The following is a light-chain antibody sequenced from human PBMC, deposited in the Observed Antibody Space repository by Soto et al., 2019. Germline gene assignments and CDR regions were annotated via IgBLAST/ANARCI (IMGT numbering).Light chain of an antibody. CDR2: GAS. CDR1: QSVSSSY. CDR3: QQYGSSPWT. J-gene: IGKJ1*01. V-gene: IGKV3-20*01. Sequence: EIVLTQSPGNLSLSPGDRATISCRASQSVSSSYLAWYQQKPGQAPRPLIYGASSRAIGIPDRFSGSGSGTDFTLTISRLETEDFAVYYCQQYGSSPWTFGQGTKVEIK.